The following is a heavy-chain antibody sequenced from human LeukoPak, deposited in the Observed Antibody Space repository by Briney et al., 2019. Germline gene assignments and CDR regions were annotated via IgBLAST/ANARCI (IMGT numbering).Heavy chain of an antibody. Sequence: TTSETLSLTCTVSDGSISSSNYYWGWIRQPPGKGLEWIGYIYYSGSTYYNPSLKSRVTISVDTSKNQFSLKLSSVTAADTAVYYCARGRPGYYTYYYYYMDVWGKGTTVTISS. V-gene: IGHV4-39*07. D-gene: IGHD3/OR15-3a*01. J-gene: IGHJ6*03. CDR1: DGSISSSNYY. CDR3: ARGRPGYYTYYYYYMDV. CDR2: IYYSGST.